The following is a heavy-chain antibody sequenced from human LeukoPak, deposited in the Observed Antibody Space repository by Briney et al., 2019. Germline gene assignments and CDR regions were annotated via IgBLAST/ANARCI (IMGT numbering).Heavy chain of an antibody. Sequence: GASVKVSCKVSGYTLTELSMHWVRQAPGQGLEWMGWINPNSGGTNYAQKFQGRVTMTRDTSISTAYMELSRLRSDDTAVYYCARGWDYYYYYMDVWGKGTTVTVSS. CDR1: GYTLTELS. CDR2: INPNSGGT. V-gene: IGHV1-2*02. D-gene: IGHD1-26*01. CDR3: ARGWDYYYYYMDV. J-gene: IGHJ6*03.